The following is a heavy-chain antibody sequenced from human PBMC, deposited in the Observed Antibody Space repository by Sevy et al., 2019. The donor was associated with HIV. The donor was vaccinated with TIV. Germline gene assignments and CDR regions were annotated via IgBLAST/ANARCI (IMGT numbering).Heavy chain of an antibody. V-gene: IGHV4-59*01. CDR3: ARGISEYSYGAFDY. Sequence: ETLSLTCTVSGGSISSYYWSWIRQPPGKGLEWIGYIYYSGSTNYNPSLKSRVTISVDTSKNQFSLKLSSVTAADTAVYYCARGISEYSYGAFDYWGQGTLVTVSS. CDR1: GGSISSYY. D-gene: IGHD5-18*01. J-gene: IGHJ4*02. CDR2: IYYSGST.